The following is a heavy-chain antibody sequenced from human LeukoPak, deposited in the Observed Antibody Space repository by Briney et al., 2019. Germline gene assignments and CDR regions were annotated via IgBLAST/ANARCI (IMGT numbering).Heavy chain of an antibody. CDR2: ISGSGGST. D-gene: IGHD6-19*01. Sequence: PGGSLRLSCAASGFTFSSYAMSWVRQAPGKGLGWVSAISGSGGSTYYADSVKGRFTISRDNSKNTLYLQMNSLRAEDTAVYYCAKVPRWLVLPDAFDIWGQGTMVTVSS. J-gene: IGHJ3*02. V-gene: IGHV3-23*01. CDR1: GFTFSSYA. CDR3: AKVPRWLVLPDAFDI.